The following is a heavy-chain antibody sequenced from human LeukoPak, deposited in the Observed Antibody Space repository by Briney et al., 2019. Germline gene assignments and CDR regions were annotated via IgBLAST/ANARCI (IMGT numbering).Heavy chain of an antibody. Sequence: GASVKVSCKASGYTFTSYYMHWVRQAPGQGLEWMGIINPSGGSTSYAQKFQGRVTMTRDTSTSTVYMELSSLRSGDTAVYYCARDRGRSWYPYYYYYYGMDVWGQGTTVTVSS. CDR1: GYTFTSYY. CDR2: INPSGGST. CDR3: ARDRGRSWYPYYYYYYGMDV. D-gene: IGHD6-13*01. J-gene: IGHJ6*02. V-gene: IGHV1-46*01.